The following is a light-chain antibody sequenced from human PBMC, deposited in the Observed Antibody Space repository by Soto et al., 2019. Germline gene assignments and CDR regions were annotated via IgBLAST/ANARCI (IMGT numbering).Light chain of an antibody. CDR2: DAS. V-gene: IGKV1-5*01. CDR1: QSISSW. Sequence: DIQMTQSPSTLSASLGDRVTITCRASQSISSWLAWFQQKPGKAPKVLIYDASSLESGVPSRFSGSGSGTEFTLTISSLQPDDFATYYCQQYNSQGVTFGQGTRLEIK. J-gene: IGKJ5*01. CDR3: QQYNSQGVT.